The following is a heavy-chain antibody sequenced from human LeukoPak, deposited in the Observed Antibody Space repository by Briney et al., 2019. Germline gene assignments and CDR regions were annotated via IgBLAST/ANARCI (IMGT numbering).Heavy chain of an antibody. CDR3: ARHLSGVTGYTYGRGIDY. D-gene: IGHD5-18*01. CDR1: GFNLSSYW. J-gene: IGHJ4*02. CDR2: IKKDGSEK. Sequence: GGSLRLSCSASGFNLSSYWMHWVRRAPGKGLEWVANIKKDGSEKYYVDSVKGRFTISRDNAKKSLYLQVNSLRAEDTAVYYCARHLSGVTGYTYGRGIDYWGQGTLVTVSS. V-gene: IGHV3-7*01.